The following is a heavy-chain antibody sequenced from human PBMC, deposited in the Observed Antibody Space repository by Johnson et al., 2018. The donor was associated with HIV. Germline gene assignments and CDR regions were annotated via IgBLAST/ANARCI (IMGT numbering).Heavy chain of an antibody. V-gene: IGHV3-13*01. J-gene: IGHJ3*02. CDR1: GFTFRSYD. CDR3: ARGLGSYSSGYPMLDAFDI. Sequence: VESGGGLVQPGGSLRLSCAASGFTFRSYDMHWVRQATGKGLEWVSAIGAAGDTYYPGSVKGRFTISRENAKNSLYLQMNSLRAGDTAVYYCARGLGSYSSGYPMLDAFDIWGQGTMVTVSS. CDR2: IGAAGDT. D-gene: IGHD3-22*01.